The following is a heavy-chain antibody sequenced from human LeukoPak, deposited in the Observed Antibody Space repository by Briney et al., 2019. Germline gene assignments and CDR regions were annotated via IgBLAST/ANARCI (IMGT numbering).Heavy chain of an antibody. CDR2: ISGSGGST. D-gene: IGHD3-10*01. CDR1: GFTFSSYG. V-gene: IGHV3-23*01. J-gene: IGHJ5*02. Sequence: PGGSLRLSCAASGFTFSSYGMSWVRQAPGKGLEWVSAISGSGGSTYYADSVKGRFTISRDNSKNTLYLQMNSLRAEDTAVYYCARGCVGLLWFGDDPNWFDPWGQGTLVTVSS. CDR3: ARGCVGLLWFGDDPNWFDP.